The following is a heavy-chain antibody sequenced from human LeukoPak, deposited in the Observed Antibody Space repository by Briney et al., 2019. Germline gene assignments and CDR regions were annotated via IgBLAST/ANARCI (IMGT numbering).Heavy chain of an antibody. CDR2: ISRSSSYT. V-gene: IGHV3-21*01. CDR3: ERDLGELFEIDY. CDR1: GFTFSSYS. J-gene: IGHJ4*02. Sequence: GRSLRLSCAASGFTFSSYSMNWVRQAPGKGLEWVSSISRSSSYTYYADSVKDRFTISRDNSKNPLYLQMNSLIAEDTAVYYRERDLGELFEIDYWGQGTLVTVSS. D-gene: IGHD3-16*01.